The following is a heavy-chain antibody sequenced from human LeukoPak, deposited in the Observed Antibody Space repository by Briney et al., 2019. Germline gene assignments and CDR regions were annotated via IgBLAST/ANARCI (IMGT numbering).Heavy chain of an antibody. V-gene: IGHV3-48*03. CDR2: ISSSGSTI. CDR3: AKDFLWFGELLVSYYFDY. D-gene: IGHD3-10*01. CDR1: GFTFSSYE. Sequence: GGSLRLSCAASGFTFSSYEMNWVRQAPGKGLEWVSYISSSGSTIYYADSVKGRFTISRDNSKNTLYLQMNSLRAEDTAVYYCAKDFLWFGELLVSYYFDYWGQGTLVTVSS. J-gene: IGHJ4*02.